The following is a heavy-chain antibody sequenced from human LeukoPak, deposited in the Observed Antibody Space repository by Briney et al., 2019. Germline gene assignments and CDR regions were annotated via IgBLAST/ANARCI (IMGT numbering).Heavy chain of an antibody. D-gene: IGHD4/OR15-4a*01. V-gene: IGHV4-4*07. CDR3: VRDLYGGTLDS. Sequence: PSETLSFTCTVSGDSISSYDWSWIRQPAGKGLEWIGRLFSSGSTRYNPSLKSRVSMSVDTSKNHFSLNLSFVTAADTAVYYCVRDLYGGTLDSWGQGTLVTVSS. J-gene: IGHJ4*02. CDR2: LFSSGST. CDR1: GDSISSYD.